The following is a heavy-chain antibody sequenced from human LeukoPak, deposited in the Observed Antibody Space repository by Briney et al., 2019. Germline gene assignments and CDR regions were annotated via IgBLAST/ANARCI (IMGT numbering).Heavy chain of an antibody. J-gene: IGHJ4*02. CDR1: GFTFSSYA. D-gene: IGHD6-6*01. CDR3: AKDFRPYSSFSSGLTPFDY. CDR2: ISYDGSNN. Sequence: PGRSLRLSCAASGFTFSSYAMHWVRQAPGKGLEWVAVISYDGSNNYYADSVKGRFTISRDNSKNTLYLQMNSLRAEDTAVYYCAKDFRPYSSFSSGLTPFDYWGQGTLVTVSS. V-gene: IGHV3-30-3*01.